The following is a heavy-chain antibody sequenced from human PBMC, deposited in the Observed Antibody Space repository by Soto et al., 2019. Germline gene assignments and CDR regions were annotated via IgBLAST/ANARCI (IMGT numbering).Heavy chain of an antibody. D-gene: IGHD2-8*01. Sequence: QVQLVQSGAEVKKPGASVRVSCKASGYSFTDYHIHWVRQAPGQGLEWLGRINPKSGGTCTAQKFQGWVTMTRDRSISTVYMELTRLRSDDTAVYFCARGHSTDCSNGVCSFFYNHEMDVWGQGTTVTVSS. CDR1: GYSFTDYH. CDR3: ARGHSTDCSNGVCSFFYNHEMDV. CDR2: INPKSGGT. V-gene: IGHV1-2*04. J-gene: IGHJ6*02.